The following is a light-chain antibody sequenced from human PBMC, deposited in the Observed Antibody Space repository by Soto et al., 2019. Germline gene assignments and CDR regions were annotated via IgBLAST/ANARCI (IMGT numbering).Light chain of an antibody. CDR2: DAC. Sequence: EIVLTQSPATLSLSPGERATLSCRVSQSVSSYLAWYQQKPGQAPRLLIYDACNRATGIPARFSGSGSGTDFTLTISSLEPEDFAVYYCQQRSNWPLTFGQGTKVDIK. CDR3: QQRSNWPLT. J-gene: IGKJ1*01. CDR1: QSVSSY. V-gene: IGKV3-11*01.